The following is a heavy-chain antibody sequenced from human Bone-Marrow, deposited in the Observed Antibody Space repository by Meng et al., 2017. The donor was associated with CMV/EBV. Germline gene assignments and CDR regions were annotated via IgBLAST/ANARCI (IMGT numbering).Heavy chain of an antibody. CDR2: LNSDGSRA. V-gene: IGHV3-74*01. J-gene: IGHJ4*02. D-gene: IGHD3-10*01. CDR3: VRGGRIQLWLGAY. CDR1: GFSFSNYW. Sequence: CAASGFSFSNYWMHWVRQVPGKGPVWVSRLNSDGSRATYADSVKGRFTISRDNAKNTLYLQMNSLRVEDTAMYYCVRGGRIQLWLGAYWGQGTLVTVSS.